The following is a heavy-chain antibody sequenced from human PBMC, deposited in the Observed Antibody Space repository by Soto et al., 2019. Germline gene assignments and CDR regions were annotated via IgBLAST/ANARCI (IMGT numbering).Heavy chain of an antibody. V-gene: IGHV1-18*04. Sequence: EASVKVSCKTSAYIFLSYGLSWVRQAPGQGLEWMGWIKPYDATTDYAQKFQGRVTMTIDTSTSSVYMELRSLRSDDTAVYYCVRDLDGSGSYYTDYWGRGTLVTVYS. J-gene: IGHJ4*02. D-gene: IGHD3-10*01. CDR3: VRDLDGSGSYYTDY. CDR2: IKPYDATT. CDR1: AYIFLSYG.